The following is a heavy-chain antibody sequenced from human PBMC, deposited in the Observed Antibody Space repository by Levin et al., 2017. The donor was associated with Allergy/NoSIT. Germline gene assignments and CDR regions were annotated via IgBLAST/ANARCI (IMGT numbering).Heavy chain of an antibody. V-gene: IGHV3-64D*06. CDR1: GFTFSSYA. J-gene: IGHJ4*02. D-gene: IGHD2-2*01. CDR2: ISSNGGST. Sequence: GGSLRLSCSASGFTFSSYAMHWVRQAPGKGLEYVSAISSNGGSTYYADSVKGRFTISRDNSKNTLYLQMSSLRAEDTAVYYCVKEPTRGNYQLLLGDYFDYWGQGTLVTVSS. CDR3: VKEPTRGNYQLLLGDYFDY.